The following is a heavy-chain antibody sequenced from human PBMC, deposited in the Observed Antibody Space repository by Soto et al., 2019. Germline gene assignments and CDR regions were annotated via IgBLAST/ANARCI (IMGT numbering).Heavy chain of an antibody. Sequence: PSQTLSLTRAISGDSVSSNSAAWNWIRQSPSRGLEWLGRTYYRSKWYNDYAVSVKSRITINPDTSKNQFSLQLNSVTPEDTAVYYCARSEGAGDYTGWYFDLWGRGTLVTVSS. CDR1: GDSVSSNSAA. D-gene: IGHD4-17*01. CDR3: ARSEGAGDYTGWYFDL. V-gene: IGHV6-1*01. J-gene: IGHJ2*01. CDR2: TYYRSKWYN.